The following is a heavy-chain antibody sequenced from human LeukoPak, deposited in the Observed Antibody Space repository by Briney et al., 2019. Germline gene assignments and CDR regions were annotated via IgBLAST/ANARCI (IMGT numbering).Heavy chain of an antibody. CDR3: ARHRAEFYGSGSYSQNWFDP. CDR1: GGTFSSYA. V-gene: IGHV1-69*04. J-gene: IGHJ5*02. Sequence: ASVKVSCKASGGTFSSYAICWVRQAPGQGLEWMGRIIPILGIANYTQKFQGRVTITADKSTSTAYMELSSLRSEDTAVYYCARHRAEFYGSGSYSQNWFDPWGQGTLVTVSS. D-gene: IGHD3-10*01. CDR2: IIPILGIA.